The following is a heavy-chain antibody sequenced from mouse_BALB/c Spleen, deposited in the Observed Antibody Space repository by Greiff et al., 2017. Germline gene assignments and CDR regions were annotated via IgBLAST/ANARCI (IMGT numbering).Heavy chain of an antibody. V-gene: IGHV2-9*02. J-gene: IGHJ4*01. CDR3: AGNYYGSSPYAMDY. CDR2: IWAGGST. D-gene: IGHD1-1*01. Sequence: VQLQESGPGLVAPSQSLSITCTVSGFSLTSYGVHWVRQPPGKGLEWLGVIWAGGSTNYNSALMSRLSISKDNSKSQVFLKMNSLQTDDTAMYYCAGNYYGSSPYAMDYWGQGTSVTVSS. CDR1: GFSLTSYG.